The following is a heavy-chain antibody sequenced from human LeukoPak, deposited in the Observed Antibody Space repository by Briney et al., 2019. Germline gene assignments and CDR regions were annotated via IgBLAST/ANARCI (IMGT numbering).Heavy chain of an antibody. Sequence: PGRSLRLSCAASGFTFSSYAMHWVRQAPGKGLEWVAVISYDGSNKYYADSVKGRFTISRDNSKNTLYLQMNSLRAEDTAVYYSARDLLGSRTYYYYYGMDVWGQGTTVTVSS. D-gene: IGHD3-10*01. CDR2: ISYDGSNK. J-gene: IGHJ6*02. CDR1: GFTFSSYA. CDR3: ARDLLGSRTYYYYYGMDV. V-gene: IGHV3-30*04.